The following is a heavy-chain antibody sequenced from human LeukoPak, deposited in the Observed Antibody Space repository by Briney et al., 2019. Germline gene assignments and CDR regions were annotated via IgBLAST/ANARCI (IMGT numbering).Heavy chain of an antibody. V-gene: IGHV3-74*01. J-gene: IGHJ4*02. D-gene: IGHD1-26*01. CDR2: INSDSSST. CDR1: GFTFSSYC. CDR3: ARMGSPDY. Sequence: GGSLRLSCAASGFTFSSYCMHWVRQAPGKGLEWVSRINSDSSSTSYADSVKGRFTISRDNAKNSLYLQMNSLRAEDSAVYYCARMGSPDYWGQGTLVTVSS.